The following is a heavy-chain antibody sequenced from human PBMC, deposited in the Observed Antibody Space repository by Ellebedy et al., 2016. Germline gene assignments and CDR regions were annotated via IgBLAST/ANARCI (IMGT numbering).Heavy chain of an antibody. CDR1: GGSFSGYY. J-gene: IGHJ5*02. CDR3: ARDDYSNSFNWFNP. Sequence: SETLSLXXAVYGGSFSGYYWSWIRQPPGKGLEWIGEINHSGSTNYNPSLKSRVTISVDTSKNQFSLKLSSVTAADTAVYYCARDDYSNSFNWFNPWGQGTLVTVSS. V-gene: IGHV4-34*01. D-gene: IGHD4-11*01. CDR2: INHSGST.